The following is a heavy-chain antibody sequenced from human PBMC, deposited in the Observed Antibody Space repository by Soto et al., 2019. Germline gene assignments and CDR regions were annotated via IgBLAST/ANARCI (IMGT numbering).Heavy chain of an antibody. Sequence: QVHLVQSGAEVKKPGASVKVSCKGSGYAFTTYGITWVRQAPGQGLEWMGWISAHNGNTNNAQKLTSRVTVTRDTSTSTAYMELRSLRSDDTAVYYCARGRYGDYWGQGALVTVSS. CDR1: GYAFTTYG. J-gene: IGHJ4*02. CDR2: ISAHNGNT. CDR3: ARGRYGDY. V-gene: IGHV1-18*01. D-gene: IGHD1-1*01.